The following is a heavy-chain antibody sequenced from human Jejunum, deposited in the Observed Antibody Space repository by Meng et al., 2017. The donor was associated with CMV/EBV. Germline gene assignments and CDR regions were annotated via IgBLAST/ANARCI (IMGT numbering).Heavy chain of an antibody. V-gene: IGHV1-2*02. CDR1: GYIFTVEY. CDR3: TRGETSVSGDNNWFGA. J-gene: IGHJ5*02. CDR2: IDITSSKT. D-gene: IGHD5-12*01. Sequence: GYIFTVEYLDWVGKAPGQGMGWMGGIDITSSKTNYEQRFQGRVTMTRERYNTKVYMDLRGLTSDDTAVDYCTRGETSVSGDNNWFGAWGPGTLVTVSS.